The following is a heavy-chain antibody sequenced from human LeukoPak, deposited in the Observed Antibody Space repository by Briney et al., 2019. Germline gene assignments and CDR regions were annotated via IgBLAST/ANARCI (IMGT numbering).Heavy chain of an antibody. CDR3: ARGSQVPAAYYYYYYMDV. CDR1: GFTFSSYS. D-gene: IGHD2-2*01. V-gene: IGHV3-48*01. Sequence: GGSLRLSCAASGFTFSSYSMNWVRQAPGKGLEWVSYISSSSSTIYYADSVKGRFTISRDNAKNSLYLQMNSLRAEDTAVYYCARGSQVPAAYYYYYYMDVWGKGTTVTVSS. J-gene: IGHJ6*03. CDR2: ISSSSSTI.